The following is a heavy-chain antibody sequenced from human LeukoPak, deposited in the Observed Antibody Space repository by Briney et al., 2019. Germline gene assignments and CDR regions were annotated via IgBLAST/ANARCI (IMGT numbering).Heavy chain of an antibody. CDR3: ARDGGRYSSSWPRVYFDY. CDR1: GGSVSSGSYY. Sequence: SETLSLTCTVSGGSVSSGSYYWSWIRQPPGKGPEWIGYIYYSGSTNYNPSLKSRVTISVDTSKNQFSLKLSSVTAADTAVYYCARDGGRYSSSWPRVYFDYWGQGTWSPSPQ. D-gene: IGHD6-13*01. V-gene: IGHV4-61*01. J-gene: IGHJ4*02. CDR2: IYYSGST.